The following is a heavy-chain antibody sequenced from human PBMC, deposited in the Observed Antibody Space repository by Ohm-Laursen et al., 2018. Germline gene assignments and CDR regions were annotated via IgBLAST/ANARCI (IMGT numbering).Heavy chain of an antibody. CDR1: GFTFSNYE. J-gene: IGHJ6*02. Sequence: SLRLSCAASGFTFSNYEMNWVRQAPGKGLEWVSYISSGGINMYYADSVRGRFTISRDNAKNSLFLQMNSLRAEDTAVYYCARGLSGDYQYYYYGMDVWGQGTTVTVSS. D-gene: IGHD4-17*01. CDR2: ISSGGINM. V-gene: IGHV3-48*03. CDR3: ARGLSGDYQYYYYGMDV.